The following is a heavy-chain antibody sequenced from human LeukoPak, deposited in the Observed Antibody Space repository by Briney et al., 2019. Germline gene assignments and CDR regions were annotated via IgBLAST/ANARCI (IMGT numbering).Heavy chain of an antibody. CDR1: GFTFSSYA. Sequence: GGSLRLSCSASGFTFSSYAMHWVRQAPGKGLEWVAVISYDGSNKYYADSVKGRFTISRDNSKNTLYLQMNSLRAEDTAVYYCARGHGDFPVNYYFDLWGRGTLVTVSS. CDR2: ISYDGSNK. V-gene: IGHV3-30*04. CDR3: ARGHGDFPVNYYFDL. D-gene: IGHD4-17*01. J-gene: IGHJ2*01.